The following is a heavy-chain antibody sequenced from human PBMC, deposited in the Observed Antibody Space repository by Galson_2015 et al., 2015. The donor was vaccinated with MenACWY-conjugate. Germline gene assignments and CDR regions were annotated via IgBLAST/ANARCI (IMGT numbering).Heavy chain of an antibody. V-gene: IGHV3-7*03. CDR1: GFNFNTYW. D-gene: IGHD3-3*02. CDR3: ARDLAPYISVWYDAFDI. CDR2: IRGDGSVT. J-gene: IGHJ3*02. Sequence: SLRLSCAASGFNFNTYWMTWVRQAPGKGLEWVANIRGDGSVTHYADSVTGRSTISRDNTKNSLYLQMNSLRAEDTAAYYCARDLAPYISVWYDAFDIWGQGTMLIVSS.